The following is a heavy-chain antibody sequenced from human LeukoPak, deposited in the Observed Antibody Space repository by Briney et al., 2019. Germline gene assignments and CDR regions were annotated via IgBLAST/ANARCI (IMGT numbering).Heavy chain of an antibody. CDR3: ARNDWEYYFDY. V-gene: IGHV4-59*08. Sequence: SETLSLTCTVSGGSISSYYWSWIRQPPGKGLEWIGYIYYSGSTNYNPSLKSRVTISVDTSKNQFSLKLSSVTAADTAVYYCARNDWEYYFDYWGQGTLVTVSS. CDR1: GGSISSYY. D-gene: IGHD1-1*01. J-gene: IGHJ4*02. CDR2: IYYSGST.